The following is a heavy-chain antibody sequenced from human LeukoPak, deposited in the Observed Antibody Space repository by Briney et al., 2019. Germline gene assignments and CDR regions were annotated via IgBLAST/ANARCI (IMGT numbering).Heavy chain of an antibody. CDR3: ATQKSGGIENYDFPFDP. CDR1: GYTFTCYY. V-gene: IGHV1-2*02. J-gene: IGHJ5*02. Sequence: ASVKVSCKASGYTFTCYYMHWVRQAPGQGLEWMGWINPNSGGTNYAQKFQGRVTMTRDTSISTAYMELSRLRSDDTAVYYCATQKSGGIENYDFPFDPWGQGTLVTVSS. CDR2: INPNSGGT. D-gene: IGHD3-3*01.